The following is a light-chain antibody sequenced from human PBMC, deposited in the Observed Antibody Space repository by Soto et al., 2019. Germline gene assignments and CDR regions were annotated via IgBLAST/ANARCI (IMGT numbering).Light chain of an antibody. V-gene: IGKV3-20*01. CDR1: QSVSNNY. CDR2: GAS. CDR3: QHYKNWPFT. Sequence: EIVLTQSPGTLSLSPGERATLSCRTSQSVSNNYLAWYQQKPGQAPRLLIYGASSRATGIPDRFSGSGSGTEFTLTISSLQSEDFAVYYCQHYKNWPFTFGQGTKVDIK. J-gene: IGKJ2*01.